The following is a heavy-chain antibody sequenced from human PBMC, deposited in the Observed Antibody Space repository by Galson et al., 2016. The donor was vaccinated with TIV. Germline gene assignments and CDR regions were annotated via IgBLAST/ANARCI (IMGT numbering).Heavy chain of an antibody. CDR1: GFSFRNYV. CDR2: LSLSGAYT. V-gene: IGHV3-23*01. D-gene: IGHD1-26*01. Sequence: SCKVSGFSFRNYVMSWVRLAPGKGLEWVSSLSLSGAYTYYADSVKGRFTISRDNSKYTLFLQLNSLRAEDTAIYFCAKVGKSGDYSWDAFDVWGQGTVVTVSS. J-gene: IGHJ3*01. CDR3: AKVGKSGDYSWDAFDV.